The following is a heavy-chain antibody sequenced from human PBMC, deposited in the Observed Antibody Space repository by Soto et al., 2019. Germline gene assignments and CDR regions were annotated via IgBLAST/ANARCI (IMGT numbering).Heavy chain of an antibody. J-gene: IGHJ1*01. CDR3: ARDRVESGYPEYFQH. V-gene: IGHV3-53*01. D-gene: IGHD3-22*01. Sequence: GGSLRLSCAASGFTFSSYSMSWVRQAPGKGLEWVSVIYSGGSTYYADSVKGRFTISRDNSKNTLYLQMNSLRAEDTAVYYCARDRVESGYPEYFQHWGQGTLVTVSS. CDR2: IYSGGST. CDR1: GFTFSSYS.